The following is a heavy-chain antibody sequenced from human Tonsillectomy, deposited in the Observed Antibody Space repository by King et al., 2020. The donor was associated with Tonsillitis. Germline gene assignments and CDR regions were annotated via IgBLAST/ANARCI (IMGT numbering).Heavy chain of an antibody. CDR1: GGSISSNHW. D-gene: IGHD4-23*01. CDR3: ARGTYVGTMGFDP. J-gene: IGHJ5*02. Sequence: QLQLQESGPGLVKPSGTLSLTCAVSGGSISSNHWWTWVRQPPGKGLEWIGEIYHSGSTNYNPSLKSRVTISVDKSKNQFSLELTSVTAADTALYYCARGTYVGTMGFDPWGQGTLVTVSS. V-gene: IGHV4-4*02. CDR2: IYHSGST.